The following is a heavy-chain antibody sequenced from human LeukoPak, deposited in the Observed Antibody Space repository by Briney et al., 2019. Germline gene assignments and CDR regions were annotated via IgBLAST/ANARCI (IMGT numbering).Heavy chain of an antibody. D-gene: IGHD1-1*01. V-gene: IGHV1-2*05. CDR2: INPKSGGT. CDR1: GYAFTRYD. J-gene: IGHJ4*02. Sequence: ASVKVSCKASGYAFTRYDIYWVRQAPGQGLEWMGRINPKSGGTDYAQKIQGRVTMTRDTSISTAYMELSRLRSDDRGVYYCARDRGDTTECYFDYWGQGTLVTVSS. CDR3: ARDRGDTTECYFDY.